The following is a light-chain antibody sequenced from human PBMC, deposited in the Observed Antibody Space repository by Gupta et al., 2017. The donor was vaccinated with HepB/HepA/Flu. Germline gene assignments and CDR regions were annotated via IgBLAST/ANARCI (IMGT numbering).Light chain of an antibody. J-gene: IGKJ3*01. V-gene: IGKV3-20*01. CDR3: QQDDKSPFN. CDR2: GTS. CDR1: QNISNDY. Sequence: IVLTQSPGTLSLSPGERATLSCRASQNISNDYLAWYQQKPGQAPRLLIYGTSTRATGIPDRFTGSGSGTDFTLTISRLEPEDFAVYSCQQDDKSPFNFGPGTKVDI.